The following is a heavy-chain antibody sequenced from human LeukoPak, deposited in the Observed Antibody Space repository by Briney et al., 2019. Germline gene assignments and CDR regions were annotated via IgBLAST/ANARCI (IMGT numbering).Heavy chain of an antibody. CDR3: ARRDSSGYYYLDY. CDR1: GVNNYA. CDR2: ISGSGGST. J-gene: IGHJ4*02. V-gene: IGHV3-23*01. Sequence: GGSLRLSCAVSGVNNYAISWVRQAPGKGLEWVSVISGSGGSTYYADSVKGRFTISRDNSKNTLYLQMNSLRAEDTAVYYCARRDSSGYYYLDYWGQGTLVTVSS. D-gene: IGHD3-22*01.